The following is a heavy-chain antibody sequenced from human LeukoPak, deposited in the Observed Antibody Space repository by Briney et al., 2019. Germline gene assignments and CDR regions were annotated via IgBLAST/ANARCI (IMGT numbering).Heavy chain of an antibody. CDR2: ISHSGSA. J-gene: IGHJ1*01. CDR1: GDSISSDDW. Sequence: TSETLSLTCGVSGDSISSDDWWTWVRQPPGKGLEWIGEISHSGSANYNPSLKSRVSISVDKSQNQVSLEVSSVTAADTAVYYCARDPWEYYDSSGYRAGYFQHWGQGTLVTVSS. CDR3: ARDPWEYYDSSGYRAGYFQH. D-gene: IGHD3-22*01. V-gene: IGHV4-4*02.